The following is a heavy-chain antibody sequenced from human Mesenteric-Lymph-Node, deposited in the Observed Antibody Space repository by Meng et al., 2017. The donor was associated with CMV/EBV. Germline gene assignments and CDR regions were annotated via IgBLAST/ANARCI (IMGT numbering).Heavy chain of an antibody. D-gene: IGHD3-16*02. CDR2: IYPRGSDT. CDR3: ARELSRYFDL. V-gene: IGHV5-51*01. Sequence: KISCKGSGYTFSTYWIGWVRQMPGKGLEWMGMIYPRGSDTRYSPSFQGQVTISADKSINTAYLQWSSLKASDTAMYFCARELSRYFDLWGRGTLVTVSS. J-gene: IGHJ2*01. CDR1: GYTFSTYW.